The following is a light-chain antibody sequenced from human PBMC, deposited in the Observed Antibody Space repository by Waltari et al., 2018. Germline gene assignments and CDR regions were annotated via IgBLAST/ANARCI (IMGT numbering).Light chain of an antibody. V-gene: IGLV1-47*01. CDR2: RNN. Sequence: QSVLTQPPSASGTPGQRVTISCSGSSSNIGSNFVYWYQQLPGTAPKLLISRNNQRPSGVPDRCSGSKSGTSASLAISGLRSEDEADYYCAAWDDSLSGPVFGGGTKLTVL. J-gene: IGLJ3*02. CDR3: AAWDDSLSGPV. CDR1: SSNIGSNF.